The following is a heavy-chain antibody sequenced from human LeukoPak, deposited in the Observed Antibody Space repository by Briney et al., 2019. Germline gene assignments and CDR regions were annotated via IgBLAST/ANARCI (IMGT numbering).Heavy chain of an antibody. J-gene: IGHJ3*02. CDR2: IGTAGEI. D-gene: IGHD5/OR15-5a*01. V-gene: IGHV3-13*01. CDR3: ARSQGTITDSVPLDI. Sequence: GGSLRLSCAASGFTFRSYDMHWVRQATGKGVEWVSGIGTAGEIYYPDSVKGRFTISRDNSKNTLYLQMNSLRAEDTAVYYCARSQGTITDSVPLDIWGQGTMVTVSS. CDR1: GFTFRSYD.